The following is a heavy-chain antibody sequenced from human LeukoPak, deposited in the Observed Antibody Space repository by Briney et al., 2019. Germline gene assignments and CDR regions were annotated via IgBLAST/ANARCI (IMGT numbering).Heavy chain of an antibody. J-gene: IGHJ5*02. V-gene: IGHV2-5*08. D-gene: IGHD3-16*01. CDR2: IYWDDDK. CDR3: AHSLGDYGQSYSKFDP. Sequence: TLSLTCTVSGGSISSYYWSWIRQPPGKALEWLALIYWDDDKRYSPSLKSRLTITKDTSKNQVVLTMTNMDPVDTATYYCAHSLGDYGQSYSKFDPWGQGTLVTVSS. CDR1: GGSISSYYW.